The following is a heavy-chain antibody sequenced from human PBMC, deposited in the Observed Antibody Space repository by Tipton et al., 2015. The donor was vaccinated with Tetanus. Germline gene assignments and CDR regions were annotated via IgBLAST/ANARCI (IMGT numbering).Heavy chain of an antibody. CDR1: GYSISSGYY. Sequence: TLSLTCAVSGYSISSGYYWGWIRQPPGKGLEWIGSIYHSGSTYYNPSLKSRVTISVDTSKNQFSRKLSSVTAADTAVYYCARDSPYYYGSGSYYNGGRDGMDVWGQGTTVTVSS. CDR3: ARDSPYYYGSGSYYNGGRDGMDV. D-gene: IGHD3-10*01. V-gene: IGHV4-38-2*02. CDR2: IYHSGST. J-gene: IGHJ6*02.